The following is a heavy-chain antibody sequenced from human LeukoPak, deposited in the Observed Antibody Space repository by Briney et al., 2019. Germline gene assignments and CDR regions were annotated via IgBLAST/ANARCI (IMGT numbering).Heavy chain of an antibody. CDR3: ASIAAAGNY. D-gene: IGHD6-13*01. CDR2: ISSSSSYI. V-gene: IGHV3-21*01. CDR1: GFTFSSYS. Sequence: PGGSLRLSCAASGFTFSSYSMNWVRQAPGKGLEWVSSISSSSSYIYYADSAKGRFTISRDNAKNSLYLQMNSLRAEDTAVYYCASIAAAGNYWGQGTLVTVSS. J-gene: IGHJ4*02.